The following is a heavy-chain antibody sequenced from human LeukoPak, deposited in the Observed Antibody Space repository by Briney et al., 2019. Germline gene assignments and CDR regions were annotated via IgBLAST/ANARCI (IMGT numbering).Heavy chain of an antibody. J-gene: IGHJ6*03. CDR3: ARTMEGYCSGGSCYQYSYYMDV. D-gene: IGHD2-15*01. V-gene: IGHV4-39*07. CDR1: GGFISRSSYY. Sequence: SETLSLTCAVSGGFISRSSYYWGWIRQPPGKGLEWIGSIHYSGYTFYNPSLKSRVIISVDTSKNQFSLKLTSVTAADTAVYYCARTMEGYCSGGSCYQYSYYMDVWGKGTTVTVSS. CDR2: IHYSGYT.